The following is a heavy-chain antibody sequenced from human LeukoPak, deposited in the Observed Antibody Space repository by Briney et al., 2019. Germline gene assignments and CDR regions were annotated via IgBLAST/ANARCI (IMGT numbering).Heavy chain of an antibody. J-gene: IGHJ4*02. V-gene: IGHV1-18*01. Sequence: ASVKVSCKASGYTFTSYGISWVRQAPGQGLEWMGWISAYNGNTNYAQKLQGRVTMTTDTSTSTAYMELRSLRTEDTALYYCAKDISNWNSRHFDYWGQGTLVTVSS. CDR1: GYTFTSYG. CDR2: ISAYNGNT. D-gene: IGHD1-7*01. CDR3: AKDISNWNSRHFDY.